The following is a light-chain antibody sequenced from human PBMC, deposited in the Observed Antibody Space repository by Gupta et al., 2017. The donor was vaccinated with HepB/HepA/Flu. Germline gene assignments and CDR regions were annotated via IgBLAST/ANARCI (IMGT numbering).Light chain of an antibody. J-gene: IGLJ2*01. CDR1: NIGRKS. CDR2: YDS. V-gene: IGLV3-21*04. Sequence: SYVLTQPPSVSVAPGQTATITCGGNNIGRKSVHWYQPKPGQAPVLIIYYDSDRPSGIPERFSGSNSGNTATLTTIRVEEGDEADYYCQVWDSSSDHVVFGGGTKLTVL. CDR3: QVWDSSSDHVV.